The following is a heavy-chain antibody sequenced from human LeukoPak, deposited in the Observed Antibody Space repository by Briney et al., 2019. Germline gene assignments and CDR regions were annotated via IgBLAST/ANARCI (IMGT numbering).Heavy chain of an antibody. Sequence: GASVKGFCSASGYTFANYGISWVRQAPGQGLEWMGWISAYNGNTNYAQKLQGRVTMTTDTSTTTAYMELRSLRSDDTAVYYCARGGVVPPAVVNWFGPWGQGTLVTVSS. D-gene: IGHD2-2*01. V-gene: IGHV1-18*01. CDR1: GYTFANYG. J-gene: IGHJ5*02. CDR3: ARGGVVPPAVVNWFGP. CDR2: ISAYNGNT.